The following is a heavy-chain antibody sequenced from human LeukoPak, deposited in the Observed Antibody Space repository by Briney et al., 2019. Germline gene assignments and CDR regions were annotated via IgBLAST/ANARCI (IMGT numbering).Heavy chain of an antibody. CDR1: GYTLTDLS. D-gene: IGHD6-6*01. J-gene: IGHJ4*02. CDR3: ATGFLIAAPPGY. CDR2: FNPEDGET. Sequence: ASVKVSCKVSGYTLTDLSMHWVRQAPGKGLEWMGGFNPEDGETIYAQKFQGRVTMTEDTSTDTAYMELSSLRSEDTAVYYCATGFLIAAPPGYWGQGTLVTVSS. V-gene: IGHV1-24*01.